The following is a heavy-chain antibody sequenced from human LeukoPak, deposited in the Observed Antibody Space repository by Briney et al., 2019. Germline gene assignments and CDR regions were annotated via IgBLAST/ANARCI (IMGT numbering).Heavy chain of an antibody. V-gene: IGHV3-23*01. CDR1: GFTFSSYA. CDR2: ISGSGGST. CDR3: AKRPSSSSLNY. J-gene: IGHJ4*02. D-gene: IGHD6-6*01. Sequence: GESLTLSCAASGFTFSSYAMSWVRQAPRKGLEWVSAISGSGGSTYYADSVKGRFTISRDNSKNTLYLQMNSLRAEDTAVYYCAKRPSSSSLNYWGQGTLVTVSS.